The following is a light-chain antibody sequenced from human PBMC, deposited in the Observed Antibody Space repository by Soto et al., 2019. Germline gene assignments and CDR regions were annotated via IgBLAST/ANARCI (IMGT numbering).Light chain of an antibody. V-gene: IGLV2-14*01. Sequence: QSALTQPASVSGSPGQSITISCTGTSSDVGGYNYVSWYQQHPGKAPKLMIYDVSNRPSGVSNRFSGSKSGNTASLTLSGIQAEDEADYYCSSYTSSSTLLVFGGGTKLTVL. CDR1: SSDVGGYNY. CDR3: SSYTSSSTLLV. J-gene: IGLJ3*02. CDR2: DVS.